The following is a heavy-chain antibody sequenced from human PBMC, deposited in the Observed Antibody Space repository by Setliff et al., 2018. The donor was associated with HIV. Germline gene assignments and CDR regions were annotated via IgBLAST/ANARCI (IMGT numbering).Heavy chain of an antibody. Sequence: ASVKVSCKASGYTYSNYGFSWVRQAPGQGLEWMGWISGFNGATNSAQKFRDRLILTTETSTTTAYMELRSLRPDDTAMYYCARHPRWALLGYYMDVWGKGTTVTVSS. D-gene: IGHD3-16*01. V-gene: IGHV1-18*01. CDR2: ISGFNGAT. J-gene: IGHJ6*03. CDR3: ARHPRWALLGYYMDV. CDR1: GYTYSNYG.